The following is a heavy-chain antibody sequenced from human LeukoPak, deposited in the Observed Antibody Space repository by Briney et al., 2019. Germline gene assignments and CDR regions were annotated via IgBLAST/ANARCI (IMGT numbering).Heavy chain of an antibody. CDR1: GFTFGSYG. CDR3: ARDGYSSGWYGPDY. V-gene: IGHV3-33*01. CDR2: IWYDGSNK. D-gene: IGHD6-19*01. J-gene: IGHJ4*02. Sequence: GRSLRLSCAASGFTFGSYGMHWVRQAPGKGLEWVAVIWYDGSNKYYADSVKGRFTISRDNSKNTLYLQMNSLRAEDTAVYYCARDGYSSGWYGPDYWGQGTLVTVSS.